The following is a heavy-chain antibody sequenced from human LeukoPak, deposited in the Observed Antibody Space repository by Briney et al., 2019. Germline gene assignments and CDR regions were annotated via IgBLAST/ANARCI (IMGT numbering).Heavy chain of an antibody. J-gene: IGHJ4*02. D-gene: IGHD4-23*01. CDR1: GGSISGYY. V-gene: IGHV4-4*07. Sequence: PSETLSHTCTVSGGSISGYYWSWIRQPAGKGLEWIGRIYSSGSINYNPSLKGRVTMSVDMSKNQFSLKLSSVTAADTAVYYCARDGNSDFDYWGQGTLVTVSS. CDR3: ARDGNSDFDY. CDR2: IYSSGSI.